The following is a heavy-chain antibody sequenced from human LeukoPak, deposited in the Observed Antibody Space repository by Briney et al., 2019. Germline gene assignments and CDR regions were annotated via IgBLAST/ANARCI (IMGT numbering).Heavy chain of an antibody. D-gene: IGHD5-18*01. J-gene: IGHJ4*02. CDR3: ARARPIQLWAQPYFDY. V-gene: IGHV4-31*03. Sequence: PSETLSLTCTVSGGSISSGGYYWSWIRQHPGKGLEWIGYIYYSGSTYYNPSLKSRVTISVDTSKNQFSLKLSSVTAADTAVYYCARARPIQLWAQPYFDYWGQGTLVTVSS. CDR1: GGSISSGGYY. CDR2: IYYSGST.